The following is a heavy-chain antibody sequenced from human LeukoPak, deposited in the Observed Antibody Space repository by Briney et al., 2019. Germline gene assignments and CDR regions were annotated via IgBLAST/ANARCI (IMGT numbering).Heavy chain of an antibody. Sequence: GGSLRLSCAASGFTFSSYAMRWVRQAPGKGLEWVSTISGSGGNTYYADPVKGRFTISRDNSRKTVYIQMMSLRTEDTAVYYCAKAKTYRNTNDALHIWCQGTMVTVSS. CDR3: AKAKTYRNTNDALHI. D-gene: IGHD5-12*01. V-gene: IGHV3-23*01. J-gene: IGHJ3*02. CDR2: ISGSGGNT. CDR1: GFTFSSYA.